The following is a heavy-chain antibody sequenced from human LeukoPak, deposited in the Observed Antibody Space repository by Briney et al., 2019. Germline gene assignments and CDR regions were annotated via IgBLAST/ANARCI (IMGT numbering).Heavy chain of an antibody. V-gene: IGHV1-2*02. CDR2: INPNSGGT. CDR3: ARGRFYFDY. J-gene: IGHJ4*02. CDR1: GYTFTDYY. Sequence: GASVKVSCKASGYTFTDYYMHWVRQAPGQGLEWMGWINPNSGGTNYAQKFRGRVTMARDTTISTAYMELSRLRSDDTAVYYCARGRFYFDYWGQGTLVTVSS.